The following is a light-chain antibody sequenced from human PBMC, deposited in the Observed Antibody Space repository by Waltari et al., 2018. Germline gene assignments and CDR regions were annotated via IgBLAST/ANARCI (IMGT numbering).Light chain of an antibody. Sequence: QSVPTQPPPASEGPGQSVTIARPGSSSNIGAGSDVHWYQQLPGTAPKLLIYGNSNRPSGVPDRFSGSKSGTSASLAITGLQAEDEADYYCQSYDSSLSGVVFGGGTKLTVL. CDR1: SSNIGAGSD. CDR3: QSYDSSLSGVV. J-gene: IGLJ2*01. CDR2: GNS. V-gene: IGLV1-40*01.